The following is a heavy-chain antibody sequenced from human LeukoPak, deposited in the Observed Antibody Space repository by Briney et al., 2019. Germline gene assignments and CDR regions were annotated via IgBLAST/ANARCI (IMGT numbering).Heavy chain of an antibody. J-gene: IGHJ4*02. CDR1: GYSISSGYY. V-gene: IGHV4-38-2*02. D-gene: IGHD3-22*01. CDR2: IYHSGST. CDR3: ARAGSSGLRHLLPLDY. Sequence: SETLSLTCTVSGYSISSGYYWGWIRQPPGKGLEWIGSIYHSGSTYYNPSLKSRVTISVDTSKNQFSLKLSSVTAADTAVYYCARAGSSGLRHLLPLDYWGQGTLVTVSS.